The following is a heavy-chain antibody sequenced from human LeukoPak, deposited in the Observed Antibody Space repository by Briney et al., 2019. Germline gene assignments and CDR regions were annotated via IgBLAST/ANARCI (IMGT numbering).Heavy chain of an antibody. Sequence: PSETLSLTCTVSGGSISRYYWTWIRQPAGEGREWIGRIYPSGSTNYNPSLKSRVTMSVDTSKHQFSLKLSSMTAADTAVYYCSTYSGGYAYYAYWGQGILVTVSS. CDR1: GGSISRYY. CDR3: STYSGGYAYYAY. J-gene: IGHJ4*02. CDR2: IYPSGST. D-gene: IGHD1-26*01. V-gene: IGHV4-4*07.